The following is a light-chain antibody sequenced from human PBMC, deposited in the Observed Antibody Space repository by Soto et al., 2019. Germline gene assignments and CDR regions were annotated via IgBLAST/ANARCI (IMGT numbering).Light chain of an antibody. CDR2: GAS. CDR1: ESVNSAY. CDR3: QQYGYSPWT. V-gene: IGKV3-20*01. Sequence: EIVLTQSPVTLSLSPGERATLSCRASESVNSAYLAWYQHRPAQAPRLLIYGASSRATGVPDRFSGSGSGTEFTLTITRLEPADFVLYYCQQYGYSPWTFGLGTKVDIK. J-gene: IGKJ1*01.